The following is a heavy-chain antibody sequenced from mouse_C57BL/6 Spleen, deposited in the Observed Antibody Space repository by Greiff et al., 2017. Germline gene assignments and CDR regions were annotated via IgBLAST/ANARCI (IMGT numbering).Heavy chain of an antibody. Sequence: VQLQQSGPELVKPGASVKISCKASGYAFSSSWMNWVKQRPGKGLEWIGRIYPGDGDTNYNGKFKGKATLTADKSSSTAYMQLSSLTFEDSAVYFCARSGITTVVARGYFDVWGTGTTVTVSS. D-gene: IGHD1-1*01. CDR3: ARSGITTVVARGYFDV. J-gene: IGHJ1*03. V-gene: IGHV1-82*01. CDR2: IYPGDGDT. CDR1: GYAFSSSW.